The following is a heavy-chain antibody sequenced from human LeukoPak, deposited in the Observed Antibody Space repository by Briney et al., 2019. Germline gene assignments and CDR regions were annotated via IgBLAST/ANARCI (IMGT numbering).Heavy chain of an antibody. CDR3: ARNPHDYGDYSYYYYYGMDV. D-gene: IGHD4-17*01. V-gene: IGHV1-69*06. CDR1: GGTFSSYA. Sequence: SVKVSCKASGGTFSSYAISWVRQAPGQGLEWMGGIIPIFGTANYAQKFQGRVTITADKSTSTAYMELSSLRSEDTAVYYCARNPHDYGDYSYYYYYGMDVWGKGTTITVSS. CDR2: IIPIFGTA. J-gene: IGHJ6*04.